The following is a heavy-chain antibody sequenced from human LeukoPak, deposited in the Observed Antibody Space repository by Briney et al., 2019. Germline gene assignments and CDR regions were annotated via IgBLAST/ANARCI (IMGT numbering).Heavy chain of an antibody. D-gene: IGHD6-19*01. CDR1: GFTFSDYY. CDR2: ISSSGSTI. Sequence: GGSLRLSCAASGFTFSDYYMSWIRQAPGKGLEWVSYISSSGSTIYYADSVKGRFTISRDNAKNSLYLQMNSLRAEDTAVYYCAKGKYSSGPEYFQHWGQGTLVTVSS. V-gene: IGHV3-11*01. CDR3: AKGKYSSGPEYFQH. J-gene: IGHJ1*01.